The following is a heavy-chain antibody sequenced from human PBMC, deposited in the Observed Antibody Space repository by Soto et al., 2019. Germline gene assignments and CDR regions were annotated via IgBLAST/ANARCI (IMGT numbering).Heavy chain of an antibody. V-gene: IGHV4-39*01. CDR2: IYYSGST. CDR3: ARPQGDILTGRFDP. Sequence: QLQLQESGPGLVKPSETLSLTCTVSGGSISSSSYYWGWIRQPPGKGLEWIGSIYYSGSTYYNPSLKSRVTISLDTSKNQFSLKLSSVTAADTAVYYCARPQGDILTGRFDPWGQGTLVTVSS. CDR1: GGSISSSSYY. D-gene: IGHD3-9*01. J-gene: IGHJ5*02.